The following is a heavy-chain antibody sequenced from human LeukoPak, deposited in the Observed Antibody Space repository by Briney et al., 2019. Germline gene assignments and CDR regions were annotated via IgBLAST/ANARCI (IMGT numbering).Heavy chain of an antibody. CDR3: ARDPRYYYYMDV. V-gene: IGHV1-2*02. J-gene: IGHJ6*03. Sequence: RASVKVSCKASGYTFRGYYMHWVRQAPGQGLEWMGWINPYNGGTNYAQKFQGRVTMTRDMSISTAYMELSRLRSDDTAVYYCARDPRYYYYMDVWGKGTTVTVSS. CDR1: GYTFRGYY. CDR2: INPYNGGT.